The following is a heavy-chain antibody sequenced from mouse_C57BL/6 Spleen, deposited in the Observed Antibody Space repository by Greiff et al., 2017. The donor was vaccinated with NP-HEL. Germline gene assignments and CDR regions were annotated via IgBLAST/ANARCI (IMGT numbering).Heavy chain of an antibody. CDR3: AITTVVATSWYFDV. Sequence: QVQLQQPGAELVKPGASVKLSCKASGYTFTSYWMHWVKQRPGQGLEWIGMIHPNSGSTNYNEKFKSKATLTVDKSSSTAYMQLSSLTSEDSAVYYGAITTVVATSWYFDVWGTGTTVTVSS. CDR2: IHPNSGST. V-gene: IGHV1-64*01. J-gene: IGHJ1*03. D-gene: IGHD1-1*01. CDR1: GYTFTSYW.